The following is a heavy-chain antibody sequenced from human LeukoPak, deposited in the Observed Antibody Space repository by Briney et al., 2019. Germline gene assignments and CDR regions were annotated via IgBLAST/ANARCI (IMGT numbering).Heavy chain of an antibody. D-gene: IGHD1-20*01. CDR3: ARGPGYDWNAPPYSPPNFDY. Sequence: GGSLRLSCAASGFTFRDYAIRWVRQAPGKGLEHVSAIRNNGRRIYYAYSVKGSFTISRDKFKDTVYLPMGSLEPEDTAVYYCARGPGYDWNAPPYSPPNFDYWGQGTLVTVSS. CDR2: IRNNGRRI. V-gene: IGHV3-64*01. CDR1: GFTFRDYA. J-gene: IGHJ4*02.